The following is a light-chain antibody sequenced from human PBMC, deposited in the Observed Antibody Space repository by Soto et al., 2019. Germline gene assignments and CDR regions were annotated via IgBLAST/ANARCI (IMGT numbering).Light chain of an antibody. Sequence: ALTQPASVSGSPGQSITISCTGTSSDIVGYNYVSWYQHHPGKAPKLIIYDVSNRPSGVSNRFSGSKSGNTASLTISGLQAEDEADYYCSSYTSSSTLFYVFGTGTKVTVL. V-gene: IGLV2-14*03. CDR3: SSYTSSSTLFYV. CDR2: DVS. CDR1: SSDIVGYNY. J-gene: IGLJ1*01.